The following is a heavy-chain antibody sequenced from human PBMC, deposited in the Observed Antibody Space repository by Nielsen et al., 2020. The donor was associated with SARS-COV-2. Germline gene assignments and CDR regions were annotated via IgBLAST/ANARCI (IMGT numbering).Heavy chain of an antibody. D-gene: IGHD3-22*01. CDR3: ARAAAYDSGDYPGGD. CDR2: ISSSSSYI. J-gene: IGHJ4*02. Sequence: GESLKISCAASGFTFSSYSMNWVRQAPGKGLEWVSSISSSSSYIYYADSVKGRFTISRDNAKNSLYLQMNSLRAEDTAVYYCARAAAYDSGDYPGGDWGQGTLVIVSS. CDR1: GFTFSSYS. V-gene: IGHV3-21*01.